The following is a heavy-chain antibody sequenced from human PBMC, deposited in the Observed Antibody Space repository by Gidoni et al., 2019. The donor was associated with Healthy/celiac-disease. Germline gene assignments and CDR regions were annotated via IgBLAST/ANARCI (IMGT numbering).Heavy chain of an antibody. CDR2: ISGSGGST. D-gene: IGHD3-16*01. CDR3: AKDRGRMTSYYYFDY. V-gene: IGHV3-23*01. J-gene: IGHJ4*02. CDR1: GFTFSSDA. Sequence: EVQLLESGGGLVQPGGSLRLSCAASGFTFSSDAMSWVRQAPGKGLEWVSAISGSGGSTYYADSVKGRFTISRDNSKNTLYLQMNSLRAEDTAVYYCAKDRGRMTSYYYFDYWGQGTLVTVSS.